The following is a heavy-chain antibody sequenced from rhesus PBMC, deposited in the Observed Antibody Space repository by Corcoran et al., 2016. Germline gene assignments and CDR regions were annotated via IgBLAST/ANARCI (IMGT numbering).Heavy chain of an antibody. J-gene: IGHJ3*01. CDR3: AKGEVYCTGSGCYVDAFDF. Sequence: EVQLVETGGGLVQPGGSLKLSCAASGFTFSSYGMSWVRQAPGKGLEWVSAINSFVGRPSPADSGKGRCTISRDNSKNTLSLQMNSLRAEDTAGYYCAKGEVYCTGSGCYVDAFDFWGQGLRVTVSS. CDR2: INSFVGRP. CDR1: GFTFSSYG. V-gene: IGHV3S5*01. D-gene: IGHD2-21*01.